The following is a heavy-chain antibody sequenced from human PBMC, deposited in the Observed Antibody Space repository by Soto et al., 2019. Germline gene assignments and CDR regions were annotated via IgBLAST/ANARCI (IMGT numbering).Heavy chain of an antibody. CDR1: GYAFTGYY. J-gene: IGHJ4*02. CDR3: ASGLGELSLSHYYFDY. CDR2: INPNSGGT. Sequence: ASVKGSCTASGYAFTGYYMHWVRQAPGQGLEWMGWINPNSGGTNYAQKFQGRVTMTRDTSISTAYMELSRLRSDDTAVYYCASGLGELSLSHYYFDYWGQGTLVPVSS. V-gene: IGHV1-2*02. D-gene: IGHD3-16*02.